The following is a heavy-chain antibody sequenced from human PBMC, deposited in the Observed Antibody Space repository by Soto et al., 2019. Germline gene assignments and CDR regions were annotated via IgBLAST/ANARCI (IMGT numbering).Heavy chain of an antibody. CDR3: ARTTGINWFDP. V-gene: IGHV4-30-4*01. CDR2: IYYSGST. Sequence: QVQLQESGPGLVKPSQTLSLTCTGSGGSISSGDYYCSWIRQHPRKGLEWIAYIYYSGSTYYNPSLKSRVTISVDTSKNQFSLKLSSVTAADTAVYYCARTTGINWFDPWGNGPLVTVSS. J-gene: IGHJ5*02. CDR1: GGSISSGDYY. D-gene: IGHD1-1*01.